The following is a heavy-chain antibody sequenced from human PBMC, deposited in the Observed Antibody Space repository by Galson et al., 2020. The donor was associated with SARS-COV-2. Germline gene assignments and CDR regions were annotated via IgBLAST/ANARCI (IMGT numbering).Heavy chain of an antibody. D-gene: IGHD5-12*01. CDR1: GFTFSSYG. V-gene: IGHV3-33*01. J-gene: IGHJ4*02. CDR3: AREEMATSYITRALDY. Sequence: GVSLRLSCAASGFTFSSYGMHWVRQAPGKGLEWVAVIWYDGSNKYYADSVKGRFTISRDNSKNTLYLQMNSLRAEDTAVYYCAREEMATSYITRALDYWGQGTLVTVSS. CDR2: IWYDGSNK.